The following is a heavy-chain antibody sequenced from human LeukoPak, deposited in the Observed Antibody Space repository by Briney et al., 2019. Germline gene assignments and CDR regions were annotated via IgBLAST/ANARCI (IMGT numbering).Heavy chain of an antibody. CDR3: ATLPRGHLFDS. CDR2: FVPEDGET. CDR1: GDTLTELS. J-gene: IGHJ4*02. D-gene: IGHD3-10*01. V-gene: IGHV1-24*01. Sequence: ASVKVSCKLSGDTLTELSMHWVRQSPGKGLEWMGGFVPEDGETIYAQKFQGRDTMTEDTSTDTAYMELSSLRSDDTAVYFCATLPRGHLFDSWGQGTLVTVSS.